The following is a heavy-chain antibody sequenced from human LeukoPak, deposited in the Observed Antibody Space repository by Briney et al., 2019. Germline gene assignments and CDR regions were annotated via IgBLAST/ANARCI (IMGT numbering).Heavy chain of an antibody. CDR2: INHSGST. CDR1: GGSISSSIYY. CDR3: ARRNPSSSYFDY. Sequence: MSSETLSLTCIVSGGSISSSIYYWSWIRQPPGKGLEWIGEINHSGSTNYNPSLKSRVTISVDTSKNQFSLKLSSVTAADTAVYYCARRNPSSSYFDYWGQGTLVTVSS. J-gene: IGHJ4*02. D-gene: IGHD6-13*01. V-gene: IGHV4-39*07.